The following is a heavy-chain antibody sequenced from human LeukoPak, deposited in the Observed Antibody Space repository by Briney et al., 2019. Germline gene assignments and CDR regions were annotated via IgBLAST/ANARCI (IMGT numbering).Heavy chain of an antibody. V-gene: IGHV3-23*01. D-gene: IGHD3-22*01. CDR2: ISGSGGST. CDR1: GFTFSSYA. CDR3: AKDRDSSGPWGY. Sequence: HPGGSLRLSRAASGFTFSSYAMSWVRQAPGKGLEWVSAISGSGGSTYYADSVKGRFTISRDNSKNTLYLQMNSLRAEDTAVYYCAKDRDSSGPWGYWGQGTLVTVSS. J-gene: IGHJ4*02.